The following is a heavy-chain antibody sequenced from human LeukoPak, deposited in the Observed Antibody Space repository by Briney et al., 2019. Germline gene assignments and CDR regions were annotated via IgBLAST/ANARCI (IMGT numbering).Heavy chain of an antibody. CDR2: IYYSGST. J-gene: IGHJ5*02. CDR1: GGSISSSSYY. Sequence: SETLSLTCTVSGGSISSSSYYWVWIRQPPGKGLEWNGSIYYSGSTYYNPSLKSRVTICVDTSKNQFSLKLSSVTAADTAVYYCARLRTGFWSGYPQYNWFDPWGQGTLVTVSS. CDR3: ARLRTGFWSGYPQYNWFDP. V-gene: IGHV4-39*01. D-gene: IGHD3-3*01.